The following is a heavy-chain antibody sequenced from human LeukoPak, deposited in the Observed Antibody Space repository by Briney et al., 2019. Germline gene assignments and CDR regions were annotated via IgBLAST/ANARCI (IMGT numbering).Heavy chain of an antibody. V-gene: IGHV3-30*04. Sequence: GGSLRLSCAASGFTFGSYAMHWVRQAPGKGLEWAALISYDENYKYYADSVKGRFTISRDISKNTLYLQMNSLRAEDTAVFYCARAQHRGWGFDYWGQGTLVTVSS. CDR3: ARAQHRGWGFDY. J-gene: IGHJ4*02. CDR1: GFTFGSYA. D-gene: IGHD1-1*01. CDR2: ISYDENYK.